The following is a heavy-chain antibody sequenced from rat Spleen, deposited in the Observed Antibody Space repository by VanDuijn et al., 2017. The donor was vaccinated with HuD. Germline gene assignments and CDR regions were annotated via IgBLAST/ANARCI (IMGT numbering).Heavy chain of an antibody. CDR3: ARHYVYFGLPGLFAY. J-gene: IGHJ3*01. CDR2: ISTGGGNT. Sequence: EVQLVESGGGLVQPGRSLKLSCAASGFSFSDYGMHWIRQAPTKGLEWVAFISTGGGNTYYRDSGKDRFTISGDNAKSTLYLQMDRLRSDDTATYYCARHYVYFGLPGLFAYWGQGTLVTVSS. CDR1: GFSFSDYG. V-gene: IGHV5-19*01. D-gene: IGHD1-6*01.